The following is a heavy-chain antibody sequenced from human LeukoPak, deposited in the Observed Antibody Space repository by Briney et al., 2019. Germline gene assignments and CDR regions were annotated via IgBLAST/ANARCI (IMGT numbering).Heavy chain of an antibody. V-gene: IGHV3-7*03. Sequence: GGSLRLSCEASGFTFNMYWMSWVRQAPGKGLEWVANINQDGSEKYYVDSVKGRFTISRDNAKNSLYLQMDSLRADDTAVYYCAEYVGHSLTGYFAYWGQGTLVTVSS. CDR1: GFTFNMYW. CDR2: INQDGSEK. D-gene: IGHD3-9*01. J-gene: IGHJ4*02. CDR3: AEYVGHSLTGYFAY.